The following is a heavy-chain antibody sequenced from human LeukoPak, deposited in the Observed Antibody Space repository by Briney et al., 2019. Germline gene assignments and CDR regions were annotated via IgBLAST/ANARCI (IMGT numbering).Heavy chain of an antibody. V-gene: IGHV4-59*01. CDR1: GGSISSYY. D-gene: IGHD3-10*01. CDR3: ARDMGYYGMDV. J-gene: IGHJ6*02. CDR2: IYYSGST. Sequence: SETLPLTCTVSGGSISSYYWSWIRQPPGKGLEWIGYIYYSGSTNYNPSLKSRVTISVDTSKNQFSLKLSSVTAADTAVYYCARDMGYYGMDVWGQGTTVTVSS.